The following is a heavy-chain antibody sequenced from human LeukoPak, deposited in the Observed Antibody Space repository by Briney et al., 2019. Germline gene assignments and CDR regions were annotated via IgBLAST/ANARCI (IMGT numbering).Heavy chain of an antibody. CDR1: GYSFTSYW. Sequence: GESLKISCKGSGYSFTSYWIGWVRQIPGKGLEWMGIIYPGDSDTRYSPSFQGQVTISADKSISTAYLQWSSLKASDTAVYYCARRRVYYDSSGYLYYFDYWGQGTLVTVSS. CDR3: ARRRVYYDSSGYLYYFDY. D-gene: IGHD3-22*01. CDR2: IYPGDSDT. J-gene: IGHJ4*02. V-gene: IGHV5-51*01.